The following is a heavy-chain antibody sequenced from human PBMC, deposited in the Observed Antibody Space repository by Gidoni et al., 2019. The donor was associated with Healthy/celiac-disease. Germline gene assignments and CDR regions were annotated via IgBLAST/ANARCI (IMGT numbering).Heavy chain of an antibody. Sequence: EVQLVESGGGLVKPGGSLRLSCAASGFTFSSYSMNWVRQAPGKGLEWVSSISSSSSYIYYADSVKGRFTISRDNAKNSLYLQMNSLRAEDTAVYYCARERQGSSGWYGNFDYWGQGTLVTVSS. CDR2: ISSSSSYI. V-gene: IGHV3-21*01. CDR3: ARERQGSSGWYGNFDY. D-gene: IGHD6-19*01. CDR1: GFTFSSYS. J-gene: IGHJ4*02.